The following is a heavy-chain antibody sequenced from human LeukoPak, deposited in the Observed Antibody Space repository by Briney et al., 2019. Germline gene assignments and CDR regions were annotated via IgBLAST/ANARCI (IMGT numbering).Heavy chain of an antibody. J-gene: IGHJ4*02. CDR3: ARRAGAYSHPYDY. CDR2: IYSDNT. Sequence: GGSLRLSCAASGFIFSSYGMHWVRQAPGKGLEWVSFIYSDNTHYSDSVKGRFTISRDNSKNTLYLQMNSLRAEDTAVYHCARRAGAYSHPYDYWGQGTLVTVSS. V-gene: IGHV3-NL1*01. D-gene: IGHD4/OR15-4a*01. CDR1: GFIFSSYG.